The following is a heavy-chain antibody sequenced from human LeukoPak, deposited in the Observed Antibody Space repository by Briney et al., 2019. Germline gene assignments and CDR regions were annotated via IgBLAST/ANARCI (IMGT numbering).Heavy chain of an antibody. V-gene: IGHV3-11*01. D-gene: IGHD6-25*01. CDR2: IGSSGRTI. J-gene: IGHJ4*02. CDR1: GFTFGDPY. CDR3: ARNSIAATGGGLYFDY. Sequence: GGSLRLSCAASGFTFGDPYMSWVRQASGKGLEWISYIGSSGRTIYYADSVKGRFTISRDNAKNSLYLQMNSLRAEDTAIYYCARNSIAATGGGLYFDYWGQGTLVTVSS.